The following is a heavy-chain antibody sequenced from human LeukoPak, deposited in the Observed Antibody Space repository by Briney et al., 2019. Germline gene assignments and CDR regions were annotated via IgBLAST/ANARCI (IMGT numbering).Heavy chain of an antibody. J-gene: IGHJ2*01. CDR3: AKGPAPYCSGGSCYSPHWYFDL. Sequence: GGSLRLSCAASQFTFSNYAMSWVRQAPGKGLEWVSAISGSGNTTYFGDSVTGRFTISRDNPKNTVYLQMNSLSAEDTAVYYCAKGPAPYCSGGSCYSPHWYFDLWGRGTLVTVSS. V-gene: IGHV3-23*01. CDR1: QFTFSNYA. CDR2: ISGSGNTT. D-gene: IGHD2-15*01.